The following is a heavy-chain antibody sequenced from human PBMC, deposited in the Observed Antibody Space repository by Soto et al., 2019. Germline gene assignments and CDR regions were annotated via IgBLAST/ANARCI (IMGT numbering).Heavy chain of an antibody. CDR1: GSTFTSYG. CDR2: ISAYNGNT. D-gene: IGHD3-3*01. CDR3: ARMGGYYRRYYYYYGMDV. Sequence: ASVKVSCKASGSTFTSYGISRVRQAPGQGLEWMGWISAYNGNTNYAQKLQGRVTMTTDTSTSTAYMELRSLRSDDTAVYYCARMGGYYRRYYYYYGMDVWGQGTTVTVSS. J-gene: IGHJ6*02. V-gene: IGHV1-18*01.